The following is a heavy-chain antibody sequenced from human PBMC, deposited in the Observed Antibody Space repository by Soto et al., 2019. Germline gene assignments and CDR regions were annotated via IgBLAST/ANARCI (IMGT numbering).Heavy chain of an antibody. CDR1: GETFNSHG. Sequence: GAAEKVSCKACGETFNSHGISWVRQAPGQGLEYMGGIIPKFGTTNYAQKFLGRVTITADESTSTAYMEMNSLRYAETAVYSCANLYGRGWSNCFDPWGQGTLVTVSS. J-gene: IGHJ5*02. CDR3: ANLYGRGWSNCFDP. D-gene: IGHD6-19*01. CDR2: IIPKFGTT. V-gene: IGHV1-69*13.